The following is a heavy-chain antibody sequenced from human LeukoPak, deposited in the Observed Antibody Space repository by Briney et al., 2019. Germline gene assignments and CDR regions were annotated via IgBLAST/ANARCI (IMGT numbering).Heavy chain of an antibody. V-gene: IGHV3-21*01. Sequence: PGGSLRLSCAASGFTFSSYSMNWVRQAPGKGLEWVSSISSSSSYIYYADSVKGRFTISRDNAKNSLYLQMNSLRAEDTAVYYCARDPLGYCSGGSCRYWGQGTLVTVSS. CDR2: ISSSSSYI. D-gene: IGHD2-15*01. CDR1: GFTFSSYS. J-gene: IGHJ4*02. CDR3: ARDPLGYCSGGSCRY.